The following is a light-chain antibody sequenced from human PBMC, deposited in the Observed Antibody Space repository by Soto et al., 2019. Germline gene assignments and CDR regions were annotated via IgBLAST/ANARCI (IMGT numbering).Light chain of an antibody. CDR3: QQSFSIPYT. J-gene: IGKJ2*01. CDR2: GST. CDR1: QRISNN. Sequence: DIQMTQSPASLSASVGDRVTITCRASQRISNNLNWYQQKPGKAPKLLIYGSTNLQSGVPSRFSGSGSGTEFTLTISGLQPEDIATYYCQQSFSIPYTFGQGTKQGSK. V-gene: IGKV1-39*01.